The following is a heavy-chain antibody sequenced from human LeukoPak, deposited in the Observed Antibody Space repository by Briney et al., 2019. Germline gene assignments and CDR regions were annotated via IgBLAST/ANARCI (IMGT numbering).Heavy chain of an antibody. Sequence: ASVKVSCKASGYTFTTHYIHWVRLAPGQGLEWVGIINPRGGNTNYAQKFKGRVTMTRDTSTSTVHLELSSLRSEDTAVYYCARDFFNMISEYWGQGTLVTVSS. D-gene: IGHD3/OR15-3a*01. V-gene: IGHV1-46*01. CDR1: GYTFTTHY. J-gene: IGHJ4*02. CDR3: ARDFFNMISEY. CDR2: INPRGGNT.